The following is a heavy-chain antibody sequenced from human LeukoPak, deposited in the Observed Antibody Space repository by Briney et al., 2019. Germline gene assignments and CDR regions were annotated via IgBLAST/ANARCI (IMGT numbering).Heavy chain of an antibody. CDR3: ARGLEEVVVPAAISARFDY. J-gene: IGHJ4*02. CDR2: INHSGST. CDR1: GGSFSGYY. V-gene: IGHV4-34*01. Sequence: SETLSLTCAVYGGSFSGYYWSWIRQPPGKGLEWIGEINHSGSTNYNPSLKSRVTISVDTSKNQFSLKLSSVTAADTAVYYCARGLEEVVVPAAISARFDYWGQGTLVTVSS. D-gene: IGHD2-2*02.